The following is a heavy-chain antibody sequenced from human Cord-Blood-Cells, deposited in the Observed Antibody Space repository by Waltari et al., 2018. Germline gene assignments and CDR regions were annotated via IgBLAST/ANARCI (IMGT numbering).Heavy chain of an antibody. CDR3: AKAPLAGVGAFDI. CDR1: GFTFSSYA. V-gene: IGHV3-23*04. Sequence: EVQLVESGGGLVQPGGSLRLSCAASGFTFSSYAMSWVRQAPGKGREWVSAIGGSGGSTYDADSVKGRFTISRDNSKNPLYLQMNSLRAEDTAVYYCAKAPLAGVGAFDIWGQGTMVTVSS. D-gene: IGHD2-15*01. J-gene: IGHJ3*02. CDR2: IGGSGGST.